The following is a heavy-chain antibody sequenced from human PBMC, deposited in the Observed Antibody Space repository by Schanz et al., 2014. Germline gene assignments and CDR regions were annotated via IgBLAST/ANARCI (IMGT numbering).Heavy chain of an antibody. CDR2: ISYDGSLK. J-gene: IGHJ4*02. V-gene: IGHV3-30-3*01. D-gene: IGHD3-22*01. Sequence: QEQLVESGGGAVQPGRSLRLSCAASGFTFSRYAVDWIRQAPGQGLEWVSFISYDGSLKSYLDSVKGRFTISRDNSKNTLLLEMNSLRVEDTAVYYCARSNYYDNSDYYNSFDYWGQGTLVTVSS. CDR3: ARSNYYDNSDYYNSFDY. CDR1: GFTFSRYA.